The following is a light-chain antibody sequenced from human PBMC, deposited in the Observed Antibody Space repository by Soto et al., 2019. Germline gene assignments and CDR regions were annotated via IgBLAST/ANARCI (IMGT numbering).Light chain of an antibody. CDR2: YDS. Sequence: SYELTQSPSVSVAPEKTATITWGGNNIGNKRVHWYRQKQGQAPVLLISYDSDRPSGIPERFSGSNSGNTATLTISRVEAGDEADYYCQVWDIMTDNYVFGSGTKVTVL. J-gene: IGLJ1*01. CDR3: QVWDIMTDNYV. V-gene: IGLV3-21*04. CDR1: NIGNKR.